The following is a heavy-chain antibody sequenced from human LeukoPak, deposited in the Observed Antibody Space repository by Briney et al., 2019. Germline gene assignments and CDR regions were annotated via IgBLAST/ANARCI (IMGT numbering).Heavy chain of an antibody. CDR2: ISGSGGST. V-gene: IGHV3-23*01. Sequence: AGGSLRLSCAASGFTFSSFAMSWVRQAPGKGLEWVSAISGSGGSTYYADSVKGRFTISRDNAKSTLYLQMNSLRAEDTAVYYCAAYNWNYDSYYYYGMDVWGQGTTVTVSS. D-gene: IGHD1-7*01. J-gene: IGHJ6*02. CDR3: AAYNWNYDSYYYYGMDV. CDR1: GFTFSSFA.